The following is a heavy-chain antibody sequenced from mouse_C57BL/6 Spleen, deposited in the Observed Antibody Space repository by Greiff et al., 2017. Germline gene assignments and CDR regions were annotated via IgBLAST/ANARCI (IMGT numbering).Heavy chain of an antibody. V-gene: IGHV1-54*01. CDR1: GYAFTNYL. J-gene: IGHJ3*01. D-gene: IGHD2-1*01. CDR3: ARSDGNYSFAY. Sequence: VVRPGTSVKVSCTASGYAFTNYLIEWVKQRPGQGLEWIGVINPGSGGTNSNEKFKGKATLTADKSSSTAYMQLSSLTSEDSAVYFCARSDGNYSFAYWGQGTLVTVSA. CDR2: INPGSGGT.